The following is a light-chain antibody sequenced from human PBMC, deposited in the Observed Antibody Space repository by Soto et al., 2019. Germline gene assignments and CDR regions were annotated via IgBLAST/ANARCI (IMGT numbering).Light chain of an antibody. CDR1: SSNIGGNS. CDR3: GSWDSSLSADV. Sequence: QSVLTQPPSVSAAPGQKVTISCSGSSSNIGGNSVSWYQQLPGTAPKLLIYDDNKRPSGIPDRFSGSKSGTSATLGITGFQTGDEADYYCGSWDSSLSADVFGTGTKATGL. V-gene: IGLV1-51*01. CDR2: DDN. J-gene: IGLJ1*01.